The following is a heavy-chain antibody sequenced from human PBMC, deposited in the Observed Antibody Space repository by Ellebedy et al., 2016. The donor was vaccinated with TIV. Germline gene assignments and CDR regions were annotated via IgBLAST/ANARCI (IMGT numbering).Heavy chain of an antibody. J-gene: IGHJ4*02. D-gene: IGHD6-13*01. V-gene: IGHV1-2*02. Sequence: ASVKVSCKASGYTFTGYYMHWVRQAPGQGLEWMGWINPNSGGTKYAQKFQGRVTMTRDTSISTAYMELSRLRPDDTAVYYCARGGGNNWYLELDYWGQGTLVTVSS. CDR2: INPNSGGT. CDR3: ARGGGNNWYLELDY. CDR1: GYTFTGYY.